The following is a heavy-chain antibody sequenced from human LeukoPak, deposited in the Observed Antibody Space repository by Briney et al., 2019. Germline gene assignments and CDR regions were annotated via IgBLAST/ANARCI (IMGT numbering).Heavy chain of an antibody. Sequence: ASETLSLTCTVSGGSISSYYWSWIRQPPGKGLEWIGYIYYSGSTNYNPSLKSRVTISVDTSKNQFSLKLSSVTAADTAVYYCARAPRGSSYWMGAFDIWGQGTMVTVSS. CDR3: ARAPRGSSYWMGAFDI. CDR2: IYYSGST. CDR1: GGSISSYY. V-gene: IGHV4-59*01. D-gene: IGHD6-13*01. J-gene: IGHJ3*02.